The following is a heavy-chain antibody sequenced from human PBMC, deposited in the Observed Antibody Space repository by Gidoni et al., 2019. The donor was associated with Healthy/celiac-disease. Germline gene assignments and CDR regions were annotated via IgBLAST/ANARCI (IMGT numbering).Heavy chain of an antibody. J-gene: IGHJ4*02. D-gene: IGHD7-27*01. CDR1: GGTFSSYA. Sequence: QVQLVQSGAEVKKPGSSVKVSCEASGGTFSSYAISWVRQAPGHGLEWMGGIIPVFGTANYAQKFQGRVTITADESTSTAYMELSSLRSEDTAVYYWARRLGIGGGFDDWGQGTLVTVSS. V-gene: IGHV1-69*01. CDR3: ARRLGIGGGFDD. CDR2: IIPVFGTA.